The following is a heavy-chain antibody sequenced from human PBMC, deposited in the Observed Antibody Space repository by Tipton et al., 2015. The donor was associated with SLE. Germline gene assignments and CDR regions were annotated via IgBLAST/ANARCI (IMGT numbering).Heavy chain of an antibody. V-gene: IGHV4-4*07. CDR3: ARGTFATTMVEKYFDY. CDR2: ISSTGDT. Sequence: LRLSCLVSGVSMRSYYWSWIQQPAGQGPEWIGRISSTGDTNYNPSLRSRVTVSLDTSKNQFSLNLSSVTAADTAVYYCARGTFATTMVEKYFDYWGQGTLVTVSS. CDR1: GVSMRSYY. J-gene: IGHJ4*02. D-gene: IGHD5-18*01.